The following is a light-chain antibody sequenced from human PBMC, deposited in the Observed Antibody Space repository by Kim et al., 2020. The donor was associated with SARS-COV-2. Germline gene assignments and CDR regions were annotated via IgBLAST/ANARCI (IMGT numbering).Light chain of an antibody. CDR1: QGISNY. V-gene: IGKV1-27*01. Sequence: ASVGDRVTVTCRASQGISNYLAWYQQKPGKVPKLLIYAASALRSGVPSRFSGSGSGTDFTLAITSLQPEDVAVYYCQQCKGAPWTFGHGTKVEIK. J-gene: IGKJ1*01. CDR3: QQCKGAPWT. CDR2: AAS.